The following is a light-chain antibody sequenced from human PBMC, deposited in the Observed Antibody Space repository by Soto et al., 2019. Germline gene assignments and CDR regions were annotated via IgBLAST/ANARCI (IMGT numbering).Light chain of an antibody. V-gene: IGLV2-8*01. CDR1: SSDVGGYNY. J-gene: IGLJ3*02. CDR2: EVS. Sequence: QSALTQPPSASGSPGQSVTISCTGTSSDVGGYNYVSWYQQHPGKAPKLMIYEVSKRPSGVTDRFSGSKSGNTASLTVSGLQAEDEADYYCNAYAGINIHWVFGGGTKLTVL. CDR3: NAYAGINIHWV.